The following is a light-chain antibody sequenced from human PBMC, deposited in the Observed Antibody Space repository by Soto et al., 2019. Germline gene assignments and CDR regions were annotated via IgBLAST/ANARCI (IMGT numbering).Light chain of an antibody. CDR2: DAS. Sequence: EIVLTQSPATLSLSPGERATLSCRASQSVSSYLAWYQQKPGQAPRLLIYDASNRATGIPARFSGSGSGTDFTLTISSLEPEDFAVYYCQQRSNFHPSITFGQGTRLEI. V-gene: IGKV3-11*01. CDR1: QSVSSY. CDR3: QQRSNFHPSIT. J-gene: IGKJ5*01.